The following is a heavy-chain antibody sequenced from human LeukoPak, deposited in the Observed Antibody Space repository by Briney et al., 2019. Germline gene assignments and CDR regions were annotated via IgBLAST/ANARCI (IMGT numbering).Heavy chain of an antibody. CDR2: INPNSGGT. V-gene: IGHV1-2*04. D-gene: IGHD1-26*01. J-gene: IGHJ4*02. CDR3: ARARGFMGSYYGYFDY. CDR1: GYTFTSYG. Sequence: ASVKVSCKASGYTFTSYGISWVRQAPGQGLEWMGWINPNSGGTNYAQKFQGWVTMTRDTSISTAYMELSRLRSDDTAVYYCARARGFMGSYYGYFDYWGQGTLVTVSS.